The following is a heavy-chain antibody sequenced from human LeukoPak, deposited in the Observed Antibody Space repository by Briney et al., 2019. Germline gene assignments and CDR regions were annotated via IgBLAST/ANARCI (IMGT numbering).Heavy chain of an antibody. J-gene: IGHJ3*02. V-gene: IGHV1-8*02. CDR2: MNPNSGNA. CDR3: ASRTRPDVGAFDI. D-gene: IGHD6-6*01. CDR1: GYTFTNYG. Sequence: GASLKVSCKASGYTFTNYGISWVRQAAGQGLEWMGWMNPNSGNAGYAQKFQDRVTMTRNTSISTAYMELSSLRSEDTAVYYCASRTRPDVGAFDIWGQGTMVTVSS.